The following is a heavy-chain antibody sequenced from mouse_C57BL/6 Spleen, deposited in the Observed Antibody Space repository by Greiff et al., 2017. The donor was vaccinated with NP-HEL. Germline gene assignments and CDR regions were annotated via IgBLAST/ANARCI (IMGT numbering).Heavy chain of an antibody. CDR1: GYTFTSYW. Sequence: QVQLQQPGAELVKPGASVKLSCKASGYTFTSYWMHWVKQRPGQGLEWIGMIHPNSGSTNYNEKFKSKATLTVDKSSSTAYMQLSSLTSEDSAVYYCARNPYGSSPYWYFDVWGTGTTVTVSS. V-gene: IGHV1-64*01. CDR2: IHPNSGST. J-gene: IGHJ1*03. CDR3: ARNPYGSSPYWYFDV. D-gene: IGHD1-1*01.